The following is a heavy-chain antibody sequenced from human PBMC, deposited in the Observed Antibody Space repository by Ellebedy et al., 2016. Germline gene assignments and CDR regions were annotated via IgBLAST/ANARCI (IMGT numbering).Heavy chain of an antibody. CDR1: GYSFTSYW. CDR3: ARLISMWFGELSDAFDI. Sequence: GESLKISCKGSGYSFTSYWIGWVRQMPGKGLEWMGIIYPGDSDTRYSPSFQGQVTISADKSISTAYLQWSSLKASDTAMYYCARLISMWFGELSDAFDIWGQGTMVTVSS. CDR2: IYPGDSDT. J-gene: IGHJ3*02. V-gene: IGHV5-51*01. D-gene: IGHD3-10*01.